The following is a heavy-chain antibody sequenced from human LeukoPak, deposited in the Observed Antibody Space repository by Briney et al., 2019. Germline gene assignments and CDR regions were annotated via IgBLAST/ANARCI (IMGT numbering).Heavy chain of an antibody. V-gene: IGHV4-34*01. CDR1: GGSFSGYY. J-gene: IGHJ5*02. Sequence: SETLSLTCAVYGGSFSGYYWSWIRQPPGKGLEWIGEINHSGSTNYNPSLKSRVTISVDTSKNQFSLKLSSVTAAHTAVYYCARLVDTAMGNWFDPWGQGTLVTVSS. D-gene: IGHD5-18*01. CDR2: INHSGST. CDR3: ARLVDTAMGNWFDP.